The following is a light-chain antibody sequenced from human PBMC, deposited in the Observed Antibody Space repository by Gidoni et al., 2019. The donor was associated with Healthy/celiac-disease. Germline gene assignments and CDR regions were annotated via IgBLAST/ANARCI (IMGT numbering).Light chain of an antibody. V-gene: IGLV2-14*01. CDR3: SSYTSSSTLPV. J-gene: IGLJ3*02. Sequence: QSALPQPASVSGSPGQSITISCTGTSSDVGGYNYVSWYHQHPGKAPKLMIYEVSNRPSGVSNRFSGSKSGNTASLTISGLQAEDEADYYCSSYTSSSTLPVFGGGTKLTVL. CDR2: EVS. CDR1: SSDVGGYNY.